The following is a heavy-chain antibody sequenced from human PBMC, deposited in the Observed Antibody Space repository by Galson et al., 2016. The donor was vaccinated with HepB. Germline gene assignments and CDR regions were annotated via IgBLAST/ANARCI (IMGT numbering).Heavy chain of an antibody. V-gene: IGHV3-33*06. CDR2: IWYDGSNK. J-gene: IGHJ6*02. Sequence: SLRLSCAASGFSFSDFAMRWVRQAPGKGLEWVAVIWYDGSNKYYTDSVEGRFTISRDNSKNTVYLQMNSLRVEDTAVYYCAKGHKTVDVWGQGTTVTVSS. CDR3: AKGHKTVDV. CDR1: GFSFSDFA.